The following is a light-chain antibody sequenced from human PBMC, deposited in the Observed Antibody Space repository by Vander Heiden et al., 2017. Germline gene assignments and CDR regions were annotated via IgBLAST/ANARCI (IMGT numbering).Light chain of an antibody. CDR1: TSNIGTYS. J-gene: IGLJ3*02. CDR2: DID. Sequence: QSVLTQPPSVSAAPGQKVTTSCPGTTSNIGTYSVSWYQQLPGSAPKLLIDDIDERPSGIPDRFSGSKSGTSATLGISGLQTGDEADYYCATWDSGLTAWVFGGGTKLTVL. CDR3: ATWDSGLTAWV. V-gene: IGLV1-51*01.